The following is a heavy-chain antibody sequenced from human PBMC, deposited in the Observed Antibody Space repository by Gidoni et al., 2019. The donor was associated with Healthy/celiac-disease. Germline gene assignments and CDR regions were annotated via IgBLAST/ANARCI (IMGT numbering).Heavy chain of an antibody. CDR3: AKDIYYDSSGSADY. CDR1: GFTFDDYA. D-gene: IGHD3-22*01. CDR2: ISWNSGSI. J-gene: IGHJ4*02. V-gene: IGHV3-9*01. Sequence: EVQLVESGGGLVQPGRSLRLSCAASGFTFDDYAMHWVRQAPGKGLEWVSGISWNSGSIGYADSVKGRFTISRDNAKNSLYLQMNSLRAEDTALYYCAKDIYYDSSGSADYWGQGTLVTVSS.